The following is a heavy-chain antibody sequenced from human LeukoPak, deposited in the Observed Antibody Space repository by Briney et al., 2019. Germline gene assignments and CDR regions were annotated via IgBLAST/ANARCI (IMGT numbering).Heavy chain of an antibody. CDR1: GFTFNTYG. J-gene: IGHJ4*02. CDR2: ISYDASNK. V-gene: IGHV3-30*18. D-gene: IGHD5-18*01. Sequence: PGRSLRLSCAASGFTFNTYGMHWVRQAPGKGLEWVAVISYDASNKNYADPVKGRFTISRDYSKNTVCLQMNSLRAEDTAVYFCAKGVGGYTIGYYFDYWGQGTPVTVSS. CDR3: AKGVGGYTIGYYFDY.